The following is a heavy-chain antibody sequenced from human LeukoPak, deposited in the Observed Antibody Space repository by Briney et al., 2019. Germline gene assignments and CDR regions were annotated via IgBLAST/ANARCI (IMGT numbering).Heavy chain of an antibody. CDR2: IYYSGST. J-gene: IGHJ5*02. CDR1: GXSISSGDYY. Sequence: KTSETLSLTCTVSGXSISSGDYYWSWIRQPPGKGLEWIGYIYYSGSTYYNPSLKSRVTISVDTSKNQFSLKLSSVTAADTAVYYCARGTVTVGQSWFDPWGQGTLVTVSS. V-gene: IGHV4-30-4*01. CDR3: ARGTVTVGQSWFDP. D-gene: IGHD4-17*01.